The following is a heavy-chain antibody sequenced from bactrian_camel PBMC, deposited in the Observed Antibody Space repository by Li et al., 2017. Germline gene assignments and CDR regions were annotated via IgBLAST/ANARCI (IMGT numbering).Heavy chain of an antibody. J-gene: IGHJ4*01. D-gene: IGHD2*01. V-gene: IGHV3S31*01. Sequence: VQLVESGGGLVQAGGSLTLSCAASGFTFSSYGMSWVRQALGKEHEGVAGIYIGGGNTYYADSVKDRFTISREYTSNTLYLETNSLKLEDTAMYYCAAGQIHYSSSSLDQADFRYWGQGSQVTVSS. CDR3: AAGQIHYSSSSLDQADFRY. CDR1: GFTFSSYG. CDR2: IYIGGGNT.